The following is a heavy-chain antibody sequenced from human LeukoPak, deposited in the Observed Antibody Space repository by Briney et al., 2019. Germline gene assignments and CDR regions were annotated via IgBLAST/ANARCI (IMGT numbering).Heavy chain of an antibody. CDR2: INHSGST. CDR3: ARGQVYYDSSGHPPYVDY. D-gene: IGHD3-22*01. Sequence: SETLSLTCAVYGGSFSGYYWSWIRQPPGKGLEWIGEINHSGSTNYNPSLKSRVTISVDTSKNQFSLKLSSVTAADTAVYYCARGQVYYDSSGHPPYVDYWGQGTLVTVSS. V-gene: IGHV4-34*01. CDR1: GGSFSGYY. J-gene: IGHJ4*02.